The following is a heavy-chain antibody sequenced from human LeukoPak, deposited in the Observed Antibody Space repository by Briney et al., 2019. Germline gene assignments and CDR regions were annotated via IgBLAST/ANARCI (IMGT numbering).Heavy chain of an antibody. CDR2: FDPEDGET. CDR1: GYTFTGYY. CDR3: ARAMVRGVIDAFDI. D-gene: IGHD3-10*01. V-gene: IGHV1-24*01. J-gene: IGHJ3*02. Sequence: ASVKVSCKASGYTFTGYYMHWVRQAPGQGLEWMGGFDPEDGETIYAQKFQGRVTMTEDTSTDTAYMELSSLRSGDTAVYYCARAMVRGVIDAFDIWGQGTMVTVSS.